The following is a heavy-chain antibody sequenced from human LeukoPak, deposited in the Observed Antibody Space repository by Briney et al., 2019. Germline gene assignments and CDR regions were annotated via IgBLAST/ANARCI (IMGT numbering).Heavy chain of an antibody. CDR1: GFTFSGSA. CDR3: TRRAKDDSSGYYST. J-gene: IGHJ5*02. Sequence: GGSPKLSCAASGFTFSGSAMHWVRQSSGKGLEWVGRIRSKVNTYATAYAASVKGRFTISRDDSKNTVYLQMNSLKTEDTAVYYCTRRAKDDSSGYYSTWGQGTLVTVSS. D-gene: IGHD3-22*01. CDR2: IRSKVNTYAT. V-gene: IGHV3-73*01.